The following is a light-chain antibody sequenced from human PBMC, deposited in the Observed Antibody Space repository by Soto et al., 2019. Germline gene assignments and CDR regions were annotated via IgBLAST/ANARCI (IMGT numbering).Light chain of an antibody. J-gene: IGKJ5*01. V-gene: IGKV3D-15*01. CDR1: QSVGAS. CDR3: QQHYQWPIT. Sequence: EIVLTQSPDLLSVSPGERASLSCRASQSVGASLAWYQQKPGQAPRLLFYRISTRATGIPARFSGSGSGTEFTLTINSLQSEDFAVYYCQQHYQWPITFGQGTRLE. CDR2: RIS.